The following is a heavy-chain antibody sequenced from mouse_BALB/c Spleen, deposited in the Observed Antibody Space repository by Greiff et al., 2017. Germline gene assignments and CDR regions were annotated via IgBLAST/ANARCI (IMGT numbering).Heavy chain of an antibody. CDR1: GYTFTDYA. CDR3: AREWEVRRLSPFDY. Sequence: QVQLQQSGAELVRPGVSVKISCKGSGYTFTDYAMHWVKQSHAKSLEWIGVISTYYGDASYNQKFKGKATMTVDKSSSTAYMELSSLTSEDSAVYYCAREWEVRRLSPFDYWGQGTTLTVSS. D-gene: IGHD2-14*01. CDR2: ISTYYGDA. J-gene: IGHJ2*01. V-gene: IGHV1S137*01.